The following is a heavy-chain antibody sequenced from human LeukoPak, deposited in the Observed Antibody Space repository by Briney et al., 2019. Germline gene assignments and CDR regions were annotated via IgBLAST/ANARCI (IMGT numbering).Heavy chain of an antibody. CDR2: IYYSGST. CDR3: ARRSLTGYSFDY. D-gene: IGHD3-9*01. Sequence: SETLSLTCTVSGGSISSYYWSWIRQPPGKGLEWIGYIYYSGSTNYNPSLKGRVTISVDTSKNQFSLKLSSVTAADTAVYYCARRSLTGYSFDYWGQGTLVTVSS. J-gene: IGHJ4*02. CDR1: GGSISSYY. V-gene: IGHV4-59*12.